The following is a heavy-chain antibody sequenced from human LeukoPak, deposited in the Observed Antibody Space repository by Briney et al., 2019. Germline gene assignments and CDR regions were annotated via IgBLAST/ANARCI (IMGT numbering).Heavy chain of an antibody. CDR3: AKGDEAYGSGSYPLIDY. J-gene: IGHJ4*02. V-gene: IGHV3-30*18. CDR2: ISYDGSNK. Sequence: GGSLRLSCAASGFTFSSYGMHWGRQAPGKGLEWVAVISYDGSNKYYADSVKGLFTISRDNSKTTLYLQMTSLRAEDTVVYYCAKGDEAYGSGSYPLIDYWGQGTLVTVSS. CDR1: GFTFSSYG. D-gene: IGHD3-10*01.